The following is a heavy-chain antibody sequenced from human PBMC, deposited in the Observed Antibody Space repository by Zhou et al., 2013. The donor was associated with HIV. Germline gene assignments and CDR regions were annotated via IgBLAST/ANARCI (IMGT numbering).Heavy chain of an antibody. CDR3: ARDLRSVDGKVVTHFDY. CDR1: GGTFSSYA. CDR2: IIPIFGTA. D-gene: IGHD2-15*01. Sequence: QVQLVQSGAEVKKPGSSVKVSCKASGGTFSSYAISWVRQAPGQGLEWMGGIIPIFGTANYAQKFQGRVTITTDESTSTAYMELSSLRSEDTAVYYCARDLRSVDGKVVTHFDYWGQGNPGHRLL. J-gene: IGHJ4*02. V-gene: IGHV1-69*05.